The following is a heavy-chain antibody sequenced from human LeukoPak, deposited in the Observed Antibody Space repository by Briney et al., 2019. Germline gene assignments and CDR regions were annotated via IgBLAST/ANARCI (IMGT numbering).Heavy chain of an antibody. Sequence: GGSLRLSCAASGFTFSSHWMSWVRQAPGKGLEWVANTNQDGSEKYYVDSVKGRFTISRDNAKNSLYLQMNSLRAEDTAVFYCARTSIPNIFTGVGDCWGQGTLVTVSS. J-gene: IGHJ4*02. V-gene: IGHV3-7*01. D-gene: IGHD3-9*01. CDR3: ARTSIPNIFTGVGDC. CDR2: TNQDGSEK. CDR1: GFTFSSHW.